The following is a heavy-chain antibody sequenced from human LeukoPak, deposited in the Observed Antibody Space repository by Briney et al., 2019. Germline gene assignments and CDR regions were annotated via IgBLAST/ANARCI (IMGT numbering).Heavy chain of an antibody. V-gene: IGHV3-7*03. CDR2: IKLDGSEK. CDR3: ARDQYDTWSRRGNFDS. CDR1: GFTFRNYW. D-gene: IGHD3-3*01. Sequence: GGSLRLSCAASGFTFRNYWMSWVRQAPRKGLEWVANIKLDGSEKNYVDSVKGRFTISRDNTKNSLYLQMNSLRAEDTAVFYCARDQYDTWSRRGNFDSWGQGTLVIVSS. J-gene: IGHJ4*02.